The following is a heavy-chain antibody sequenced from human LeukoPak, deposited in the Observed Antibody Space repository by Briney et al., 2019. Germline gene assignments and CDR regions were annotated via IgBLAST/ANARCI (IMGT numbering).Heavy chain of an antibody. D-gene: IGHD2-15*01. CDR1: RYTFTRYD. CDR3: ASYNCSGGSCYYPYYYYGMDV. CDR2: MNPNSGNT. Sequence: ASVKVYCKASRYTFTRYDINWVRQATGQGLEWMGWMNPNSGNTGYAHKFHGRVTMNRNTSISTDYMELSSLRSEDTAVYYCASYNCSGGSCYYPYYYYGMDVWGQGTTVTVSS. V-gene: IGHV1-8*01. J-gene: IGHJ6*02.